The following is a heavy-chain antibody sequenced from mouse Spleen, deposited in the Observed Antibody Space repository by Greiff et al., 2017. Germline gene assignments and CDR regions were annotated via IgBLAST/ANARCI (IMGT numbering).Heavy chain of an antibody. D-gene: IGHD1-1*02. V-gene: IGHV1-82*01. CDR2: IYPGDGDT. Sequence: VQLQQSGPELVKPGASVKISCKASGYAFSSSWMNWVKQRPGKGLEWIGRIYPGDGDTNYNGKFKGKATLTADKSSSTAYMQLSSLTSEDSAVYFCARRWGSNYAMDYWGQGTSVTVSS. CDR1: GYAFSSSW. J-gene: IGHJ4*01. CDR3: ARRWGSNYAMDY.